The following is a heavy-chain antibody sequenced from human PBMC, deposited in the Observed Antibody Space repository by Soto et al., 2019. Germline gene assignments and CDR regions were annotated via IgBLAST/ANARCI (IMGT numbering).Heavy chain of an antibody. CDR3: SKFKYSTSVRYLQH. CDR2: INPNSGNI. CDR1: GDTFTTYD. J-gene: IGHJ1*01. D-gene: IGHD6-6*01. V-gene: IGHV1-8*01. Sequence: ASVKVSCKASGDTFTTYDINWVRQATGHGLEWMGWINPNSGNIGYAQRFQGRVTMTRDTAIRTAYLQWTSLKASDTAIYYCSKFKYSTSVRYLQHWRQGTPVTVSS.